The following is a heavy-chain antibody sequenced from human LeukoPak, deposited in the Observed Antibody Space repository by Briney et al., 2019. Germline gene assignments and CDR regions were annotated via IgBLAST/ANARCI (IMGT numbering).Heavy chain of an antibody. CDR2: INHSGST. D-gene: IGHD1-26*01. J-gene: IGHJ4*02. V-gene: IGHV4-34*01. Sequence: SETLSLTCVVYGGSFSGYYWSWIRQPPGKGLEWIGEINHSGSTNYNPSLKSRVTISVDTSKNQFSLKLSSVTAADTAVYYCARGGPVGATIDYWGQGTLVTVSS. CDR3: ARGGPVGATIDY. CDR1: GGSFSGYY.